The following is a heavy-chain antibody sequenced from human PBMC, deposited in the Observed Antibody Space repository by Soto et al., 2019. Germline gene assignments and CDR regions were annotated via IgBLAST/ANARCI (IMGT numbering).Heavy chain of an antibody. CDR2: IDPRDSQT. CDR3: ARLFCSTDTCDSWFDP. J-gene: IGHJ5*02. Sequence: GESLKISCTGFGYTFTTFWISWVRQMPGKGLEWMGRIDPRDSQTNYSPSFQGHVTISVDKSISTAYLQWDSLRASDTAMYYCARLFCSTDTCDSWFDPWGQGTLVTVSS. D-gene: IGHD1-26*01. V-gene: IGHV5-10-1*01. CDR1: GYTFTTFW.